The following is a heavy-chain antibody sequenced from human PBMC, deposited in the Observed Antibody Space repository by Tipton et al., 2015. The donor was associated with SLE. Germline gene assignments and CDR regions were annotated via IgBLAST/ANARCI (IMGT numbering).Heavy chain of an antibody. CDR3: ARSFNEYDSNFESSAFYRLLGY. Sequence: TLSLTCTVSGGSISSGGYYWSWIRQHPGKGLEWIGYIYYSGSTYYNPSLKSRVTISVDTPKNQFSLKLSSVTAADTAVYYCARSFNEYDSNFESSAFYRLLGYWGQGTLVIVSS. CDR1: GGSISSGGYY. J-gene: IGHJ4*02. D-gene: IGHD3-22*01. CDR2: IYYSGST. V-gene: IGHV4-31*03.